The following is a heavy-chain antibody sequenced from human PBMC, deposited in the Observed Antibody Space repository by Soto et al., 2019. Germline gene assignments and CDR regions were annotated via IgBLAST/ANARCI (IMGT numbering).Heavy chain of an antibody. D-gene: IGHD3-22*01. CDR1: GFSLSNARMG. CDR2: IFSNDEK. CDR3: ARIHRGYYDYYYYGMDV. J-gene: IGHJ6*02. Sequence: KESGPVLVKPTETLTLTCTVSGFSLSNARMGVSWIRQPPGKALEWLAHIFSNDEKSYSTSLKSRLTISKDTSKSQVVLTMTNMDPVDTATYYCARIHRGYYDYYYYGMDVWGQGTTVTVSS. V-gene: IGHV2-26*01.